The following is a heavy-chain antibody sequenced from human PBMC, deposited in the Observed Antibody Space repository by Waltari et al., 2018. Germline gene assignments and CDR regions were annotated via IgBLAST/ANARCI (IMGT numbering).Heavy chain of an antibody. Sequence: QVQMVESGGGVVQPGRSLRLSCAASEFTFSSYGLHWVRPAPGKGLEWVAVIWYDGSNIYYADSVKGRFTISRDNSKNTLYLQMNSLRAEDTAVYYCARDQVGATAYYFDYWGQGTLVTVSS. J-gene: IGHJ4*02. CDR3: ARDQVGATAYYFDY. CDR1: EFTFSSYG. V-gene: IGHV3-33*01. CDR2: IWYDGSNI. D-gene: IGHD1-26*01.